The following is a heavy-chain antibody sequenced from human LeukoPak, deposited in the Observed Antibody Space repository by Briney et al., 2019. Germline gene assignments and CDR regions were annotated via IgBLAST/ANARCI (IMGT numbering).Heavy chain of an antibody. J-gene: IGHJ4*02. CDR2: ITGSGTST. V-gene: IGHV3-23*01. CDR3: VIWGDYDVLTGYYVPDY. D-gene: IGHD3-9*01. Sequence: GGSLRLSCAASGFAFSSYVLSWVRQAPGKGLEWVSAITGSGTSTYYADSLKGRFTISRDNSKNTVFLQMNSLRHEDTAIYYCVIWGDYDVLTGYYVPDYWGQGTLVTVSS. CDR1: GFAFSSYV.